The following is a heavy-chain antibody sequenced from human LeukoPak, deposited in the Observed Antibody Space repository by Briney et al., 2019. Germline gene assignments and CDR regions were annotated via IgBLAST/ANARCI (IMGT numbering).Heavy chain of an antibody. J-gene: IGHJ4*02. CDR3: ARGGSSGSMIY. Sequence: GGSLRLSCAASGFTVSSDYMSWVRQAPGKGLEWVSYITSSSSPIYYADSVKGRFTISRDNAKNSLYLQMNSLRVEDTAVYYCARGGSSGSMIYWGQGTLVTVSS. CDR2: ITSSSSPI. CDR1: GFTVSSDY. D-gene: IGHD3-22*01. V-gene: IGHV3-48*01.